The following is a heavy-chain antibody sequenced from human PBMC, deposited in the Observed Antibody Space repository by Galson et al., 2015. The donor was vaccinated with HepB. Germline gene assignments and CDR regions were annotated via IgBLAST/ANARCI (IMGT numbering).Heavy chain of an antibody. V-gene: IGHV3-49*03. J-gene: IGHJ4*02. CDR2: IKSRSYGGPT. CDR1: GFTFGDYA. Sequence: SLRLSCATSGFTFGDYAMSWFRQAPGKGLEWVGLIKSRSYGGPTEYAASVKGRFTVSRDDSTSIAYLQMKSLKTEDTAVYYCARGDRRDGYYYKAYFDYWGQGTLVTVSS. D-gene: IGHD5-24*01. CDR3: ARGDRRDGYYYKAYFDY.